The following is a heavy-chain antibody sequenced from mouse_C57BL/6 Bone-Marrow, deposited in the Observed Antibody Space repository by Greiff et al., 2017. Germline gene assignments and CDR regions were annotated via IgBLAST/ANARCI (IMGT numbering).Heavy chain of an antibody. J-gene: IGHJ4*01. CDR1: GYAFSSYW. CDR3: ARGAAQATYYYAMDY. D-gene: IGHD3-2*02. CDR2: IYPGVGVT. Sequence: LQQSGASVKLSCKASGYAFSSYWMNWVKQRPGKGLEWIGQIYPGVGVTNYNGKFKGKATLTADKSSSTAYMQLSSLTSEDSAVYFCARGAAQATYYYAMDYWGQGTSVTVSS. V-gene: IGHV1-80*01.